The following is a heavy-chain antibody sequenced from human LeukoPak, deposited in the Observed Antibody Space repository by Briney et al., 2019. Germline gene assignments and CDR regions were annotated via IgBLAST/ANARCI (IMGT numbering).Heavy chain of an antibody. J-gene: IGHJ4*02. V-gene: IGHV1-69*13. Sequence: GASVKVSCKASGGTFSSYAISWVRQAPGQGLEWMGGIIPIFGTANYAQKFQGRVTITADESTSTAYMELSSLRSEDTAVYYCARSSYYDSSGYYAGIVYWGQGTLVTVSS. CDR3: ARSSYYDSSGYYAGIVY. CDR1: GGTFSSYA. D-gene: IGHD3-22*01. CDR2: IIPIFGTA.